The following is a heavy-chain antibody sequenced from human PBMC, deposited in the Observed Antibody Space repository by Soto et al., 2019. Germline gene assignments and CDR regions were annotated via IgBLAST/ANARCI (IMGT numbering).Heavy chain of an antibody. D-gene: IGHD3-22*01. Sequence: PGGSLRLSCAASGFTVSSNYMTWVRQAPGKGLEWVSVIYSGGSTYYADSVKGRFTVSRANSKNTLYLQMNSQRVEDTAVYYCARGHYDTSHDYWGQGTLVTVSS. CDR2: IYSGGST. CDR1: GFTVSSNY. CDR3: ARGHYDTSHDY. J-gene: IGHJ4*02. V-gene: IGHV3-53*01.